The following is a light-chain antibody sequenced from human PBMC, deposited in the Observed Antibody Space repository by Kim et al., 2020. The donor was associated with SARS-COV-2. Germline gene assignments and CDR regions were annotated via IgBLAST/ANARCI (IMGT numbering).Light chain of an antibody. CDR1: QSVSSSY. V-gene: IGKV3-20*01. CDR2: VAS. J-gene: IGKJ1*01. Sequence: EIVLTQSPGTLSLSPGERATLSCRASQSVSSSYLAWYQQEPGQAPRLLIYVASSRATGIPDRFSGSGSGTDFTLTISSLEPEDFAVYYCQQYGSSLPWTFGQGTKVDIK. CDR3: QQYGSSLPWT.